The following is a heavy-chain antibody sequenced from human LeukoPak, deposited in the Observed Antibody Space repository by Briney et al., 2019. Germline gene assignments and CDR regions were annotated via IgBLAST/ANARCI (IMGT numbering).Heavy chain of an antibody. CDR2: IYYSGST. CDR3: ARTGYSGYPYFYYYMDV. V-gene: IGHV4-39*07. Sequence: PSETLSLTCTVSGGSISSSSYYWGWIRQPPGKGLEWIGSIYYSGSTYYNPSLKSRVTISVDTSKNQFSLRLTSVTAADTAVYYCARTGYSGYPYFYYYMDVWGKGTTVTVSS. CDR1: GGSISSSSYY. J-gene: IGHJ6*03. D-gene: IGHD5-12*01.